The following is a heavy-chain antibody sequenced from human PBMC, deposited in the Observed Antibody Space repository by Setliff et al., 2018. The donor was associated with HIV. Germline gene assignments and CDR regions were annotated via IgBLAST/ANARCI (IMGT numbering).Heavy chain of an antibody. Sequence: GGSLRLSCAASGFTFSNAWMSWVRQPPGKGLEWVGRIKSKTDGGTTDYTALVKGRFTVSRDNSKNTLYLQVNSLRPEDTAVYYCASARIPTGGTSTSCDYWGQGTLVTVSS. CDR1: GFTFSNAW. J-gene: IGHJ4*02. CDR2: IKSKTDGGTT. V-gene: IGHV3-15*01. CDR3: ASARIPTGGTSTSCDY. D-gene: IGHD1-1*01.